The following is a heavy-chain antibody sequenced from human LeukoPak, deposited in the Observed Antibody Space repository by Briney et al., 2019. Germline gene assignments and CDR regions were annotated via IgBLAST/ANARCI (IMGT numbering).Heavy chain of an antibody. J-gene: IGHJ4*02. D-gene: IGHD4-17*01. CDR1: GGSISSSSYY. V-gene: IGHV4-39*01. CDR2: IYYSGT. Sequence: PSETLSLTCTVSGGSISSSSYYWGWIRQPPRKGLEWIGSIYYSGTYYNPSHKSRVTISVDTSKNQFSLKLSSVTAADTAMYYCARTTVTTHFDYWGQGTLVTVSS. CDR3: ARTTVTTHFDY.